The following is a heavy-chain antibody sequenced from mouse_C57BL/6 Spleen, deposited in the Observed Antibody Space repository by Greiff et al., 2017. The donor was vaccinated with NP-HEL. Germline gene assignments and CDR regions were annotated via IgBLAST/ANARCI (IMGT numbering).Heavy chain of an antibody. Sequence: EVKLVESGGDLVKPGGSLKLSCAASGFTFSSYGMSWVRQTPDKRLEWVATISSGGSYTYYPDSVKGRFTISRDNAKNTLYLQMSSLKSEDTAMYYWAGTTVVRGFAYWGQGTLVTVSA. CDR3: AGTTVVRGFAY. CDR1: GFTFSSYG. J-gene: IGHJ3*01. CDR2: ISSGGSYT. D-gene: IGHD1-1*01. V-gene: IGHV5-6*01.